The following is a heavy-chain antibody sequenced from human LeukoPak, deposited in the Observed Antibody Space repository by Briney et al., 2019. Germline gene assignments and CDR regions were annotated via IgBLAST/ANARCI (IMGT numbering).Heavy chain of an antibody. CDR2: ISSSSSYI. D-gene: IGHD2-2*01. Sequence: PGGSLRLSCAASGFTFSSYWMSWVRQAPGKGLEWVSSISSSSSYIYYADSVKGRFTISRDNAKNSLYLQMNSLRAEDTAVYYCARGVSSTSPRDAFDIWGQGTMVTVSS. CDR1: GFTFSSYW. J-gene: IGHJ3*02. CDR3: ARGVSSTSPRDAFDI. V-gene: IGHV3-21*01.